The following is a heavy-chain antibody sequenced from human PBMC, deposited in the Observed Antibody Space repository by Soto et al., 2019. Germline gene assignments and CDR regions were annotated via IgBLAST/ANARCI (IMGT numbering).Heavy chain of an antibody. V-gene: IGHV1-8*01. D-gene: IGHD4-17*01. CDR2: MNPNSGNT. CDR1: GYTFTSYD. Sequence: QVQLVQSGAEVKKPGASVKVSCKSSGYTFTSYDINWVRQATGQGLEWMGWMNPNSGNTGYAQKFKGRVTIPRTSSISTAYMELSSLRSEDTAVYYCARSTNDYGDRHWGQGTLVTVSS. CDR3: ARSTNDYGDRH. J-gene: IGHJ4*02.